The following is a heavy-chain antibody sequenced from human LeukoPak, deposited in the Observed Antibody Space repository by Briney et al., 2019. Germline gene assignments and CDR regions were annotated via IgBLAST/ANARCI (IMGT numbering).Heavy chain of an antibody. J-gene: IGHJ4*02. CDR1: GYTFTSYD. D-gene: IGHD3-9*01. V-gene: IGHV1-8*02. CDR3: ARVVGAYYDILTGYWDY. CDR2: MNPDSGNT. Sequence: ASVKVSCKASGYTFTSYDINWVRQATGQGLEWMGWMNPDSGNTAYAQKLQGRVTMTTDTSTSTAYMELRSLRSDDTAVYYCARVVGAYYDILTGYWDYWGQGTLVTVSS.